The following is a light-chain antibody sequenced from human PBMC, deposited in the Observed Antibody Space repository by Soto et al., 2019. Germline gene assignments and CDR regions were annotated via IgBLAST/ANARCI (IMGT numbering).Light chain of an antibody. J-gene: IGLJ2*01. CDR2: SNN. V-gene: IGLV1-44*01. CDR3: AAWDDSLNVVV. Sequence: QSVLTQPPSASGTPWQRVTISCSGSSSNIGSNTVNWYQQLPGTAPKLLIYSNNQRPSGVPDRFSGSKSGTSASLAISGLQSEDEADYYCAAWDDSLNVVVFGGGTKVTVL. CDR1: SSNIGSNT.